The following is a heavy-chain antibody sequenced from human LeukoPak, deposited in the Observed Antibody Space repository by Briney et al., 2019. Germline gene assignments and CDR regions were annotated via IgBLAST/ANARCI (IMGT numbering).Heavy chain of an antibody. CDR2: IYSGGST. Sequence: GGSLRLSCAASGFTVSSNYMSWVRQAPGKGLEWVSVIYSGGSTYYADSVKGRFTVSRDNSKNTLYLQMNSLRAEDTAVYYCASRSYNAAYMDVWGKGTTVTISS. J-gene: IGHJ6*03. V-gene: IGHV3-66*01. CDR3: ASRSYNAAYMDV. CDR1: GFTVSSNY. D-gene: IGHD5-24*01.